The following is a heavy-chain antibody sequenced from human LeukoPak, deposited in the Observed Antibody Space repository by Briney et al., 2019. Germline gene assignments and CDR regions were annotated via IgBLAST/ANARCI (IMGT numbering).Heavy chain of an antibody. CDR3: ARAAVTTSRYSQH. CDR2: IYNSGHT. J-gene: IGHJ1*01. D-gene: IGHD4-17*01. CDR1: GGSISNYY. V-gene: IGHV4-59*01. Sequence: PSETLSLTCTVSGGSISNYYWSWIRQPPGKGLEWIGYIYNSGHTNYNPSLKSRVTISEDTSKNQLSLKLSSVTAADTAVYYCARAAVTTSRYSQHWGQGTLVTVSS.